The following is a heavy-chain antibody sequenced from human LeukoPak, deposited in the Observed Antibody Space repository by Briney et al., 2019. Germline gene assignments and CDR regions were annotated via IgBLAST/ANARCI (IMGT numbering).Heavy chain of an antibody. D-gene: IGHD4-11*01. CDR3: ARDAQRGFDYSNSLEY. CDR1: GFIFSHYG. J-gene: IGHJ4*01. CDR2: IWSDGSNR. V-gene: IGHV3-33*01. Sequence: PGRSLRLSCAASGFIFSHYGMHGLREAPDKGLEGVAVIWSDGSNRFYAGSVKGRFTISRDNSQNTVFLQMNSLRVEDTAMYYCARDAQRGFDYSNSLEYWGHGTLVTVSS.